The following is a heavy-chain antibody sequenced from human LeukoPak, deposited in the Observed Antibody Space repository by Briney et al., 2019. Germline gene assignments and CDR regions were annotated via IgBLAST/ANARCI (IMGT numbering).Heavy chain of an antibody. CDR1: GFTFSSYS. V-gene: IGHV3-21*01. CDR2: ISSSSYI. D-gene: IGHD3-10*01. CDR3: ARDPWNGSGSHYNQNFDY. Sequence: PGGSLRLSCAASGFTFSSYSMSWVRQAPGKGLEWVSSISSSSYIYYADSVKGRFTISRDNAKNSLYLQMNSLRAEDTAVYYCARDPWNGSGSHYNQNFDYWGQGTLVTVSS. J-gene: IGHJ4*02.